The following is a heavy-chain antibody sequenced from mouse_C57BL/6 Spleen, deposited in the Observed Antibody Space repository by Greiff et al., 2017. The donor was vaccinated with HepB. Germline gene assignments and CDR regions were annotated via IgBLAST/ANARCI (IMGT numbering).Heavy chain of an antibody. D-gene: IGHD2-4*01. V-gene: IGHV5-6*01. CDR1: GFTFSSYG. Sequence: EVKLMESGGDLVKPGGSLKLSCAASGFTFSSYGMSWVRQTPDKRLEWVATISSGGSYTYYPDSVKGRFTISRDNAKNTLYLQMRSLKSEDTAMYYCAREDDYAYAMDYWGQGTSVTVSS. CDR3: AREDDYAYAMDY. CDR2: ISSGGSYT. J-gene: IGHJ4*01.